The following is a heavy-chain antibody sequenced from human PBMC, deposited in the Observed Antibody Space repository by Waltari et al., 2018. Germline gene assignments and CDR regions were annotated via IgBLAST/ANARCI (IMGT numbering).Heavy chain of an antibody. J-gene: IGHJ4*02. Sequence: EVQLVESGGGLVQPGGSLRLSCAASGFTFSSYSMNWVRQAPGKGLEWVSYISSSSSTIYYADSVKGRFTISRDNAKNSLYLQMNSLRAEDTAVYYCARDDDYGVQGVDYWGQGTLVTVSS. CDR2: ISSSSSTI. V-gene: IGHV3-48*01. CDR3: ARDDDYGVQGVDY. D-gene: IGHD4-17*01. CDR1: GFTFSSYS.